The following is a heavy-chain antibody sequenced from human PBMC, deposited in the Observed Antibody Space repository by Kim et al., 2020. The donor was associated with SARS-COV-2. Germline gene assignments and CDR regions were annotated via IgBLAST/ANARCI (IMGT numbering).Heavy chain of an antibody. CDR3: AKDTDTAMAQSRSLFDY. D-gene: IGHD5-18*01. Sequence: GGSLRLSCAASGFTFSSYGMHWVRQAPGKGLEWVAVISYDGSNKYYADSVKGRFTISRDNSKNTLYLQMNSLRAEDTAVYYCAKDTDTAMAQSRSLFDYWGQGTLVTVSS. CDR1: GFTFSSYG. J-gene: IGHJ4*02. V-gene: IGHV3-30*18. CDR2: ISYDGSNK.